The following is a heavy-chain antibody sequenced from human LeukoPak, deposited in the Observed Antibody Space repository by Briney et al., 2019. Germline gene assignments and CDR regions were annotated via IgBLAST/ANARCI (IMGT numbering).Heavy chain of an antibody. CDR3: ARERTTIFGVVIHYYYYYYMDV. CDR1: GFTFLSDW. J-gene: IGHJ6*03. Sequence: GGALRLSCATSGFTFLSDWMSWVRQAPGKGLEWVANIKQDGNQQYYVDSVKGRFTISRDNAKSSLYLKMNSLRAEDTAVYYCARERTTIFGVVIHYYYYYYMDVWGKGTTVTVSS. V-gene: IGHV3-7*01. CDR2: IKQDGNQQ. D-gene: IGHD3-3*01.